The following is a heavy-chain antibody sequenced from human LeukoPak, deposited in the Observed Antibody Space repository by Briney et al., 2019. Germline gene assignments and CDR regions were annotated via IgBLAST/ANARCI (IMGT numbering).Heavy chain of an antibody. CDR1: GFTFSGAW. V-gene: IGHV3-15*01. CDR2: IQSKGDGETT. Sequence: PGGSLRLSCAASGFTFSGAWMSWVRQAPGKGLEWVGHIQSKGDGETTDYGAAVKGRFTISRDDSKDTLYLQMNSLRVEDTAIYYCAKDFSGSYDYWGQGTLVTVSS. D-gene: IGHD1-26*01. CDR3: AKDFSGSYDY. J-gene: IGHJ4*02.